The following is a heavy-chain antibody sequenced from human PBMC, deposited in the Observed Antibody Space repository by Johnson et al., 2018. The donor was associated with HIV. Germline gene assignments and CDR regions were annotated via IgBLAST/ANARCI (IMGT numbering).Heavy chain of an antibody. D-gene: IGHD1-1*01. CDR3: AREELEPYVFDI. CDR2: ISYDGTNK. CDR1: DFTFSNNA. Sequence: QMQLVESGGGVVQPGRSLRLSCAASDFTFSNNAIHWVRQAPGKGLEWVAVISYDGTNKYYADSVKGRFTISRDNSKNTLYLQMNSLRAEDTAVYYCAREELEPYVFDIWGQGTMVTVSS. V-gene: IGHV3-30-3*01. J-gene: IGHJ3*02.